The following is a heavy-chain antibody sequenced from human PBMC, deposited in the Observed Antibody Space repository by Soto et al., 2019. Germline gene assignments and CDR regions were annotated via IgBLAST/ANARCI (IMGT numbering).Heavy chain of an antibody. CDR1: GGTFSSYA. D-gene: IGHD2-15*01. Sequence: QVQLVQSGAEVKKPGSSVKVSCKASGGTFSSYAISWVRQAPGQGLEWMGGIIPIFGTANYAQKFQGRVTITADESTSTAYMELSSLRSEDQAVSYCARDRPALLLTYYGMDVWGQGTTVTVSS. CDR3: ARDRPALLLTYYGMDV. V-gene: IGHV1-69*01. J-gene: IGHJ6*02. CDR2: IIPIFGTA.